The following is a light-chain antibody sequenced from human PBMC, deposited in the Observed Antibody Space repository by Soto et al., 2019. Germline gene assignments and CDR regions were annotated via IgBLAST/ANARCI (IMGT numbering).Light chain of an antibody. Sequence: DIQMTQSPSTLSASVGDRVTITCRASQSISSWLAWYQQKPGKAPKVLIYDASSLESGVPSRFSGSGSGTEFSLTISSLQPDDFATYYYQQYNHYWTFGQGTKVDIK. CDR1: QSISSW. CDR3: QQYNHYWT. V-gene: IGKV1-5*01. CDR2: DAS. J-gene: IGKJ1*01.